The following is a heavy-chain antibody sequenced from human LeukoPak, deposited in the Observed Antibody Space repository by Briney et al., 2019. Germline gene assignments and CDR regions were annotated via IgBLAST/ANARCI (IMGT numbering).Heavy chain of an antibody. Sequence: VASVKVSCKASGGTFSSYAISWVRQAPGQGLEWMGGNIPIFGTANYAQKFQGRVTITTDESTSTAYMELSSLRSEDTAVYYCATNYDFWSGGPGNWFDPWGQGTLVTVSS. V-gene: IGHV1-69*05. CDR3: ATNYDFWSGGPGNWFDP. CDR2: NIPIFGTA. CDR1: GGTFSSYA. D-gene: IGHD3-3*01. J-gene: IGHJ5*02.